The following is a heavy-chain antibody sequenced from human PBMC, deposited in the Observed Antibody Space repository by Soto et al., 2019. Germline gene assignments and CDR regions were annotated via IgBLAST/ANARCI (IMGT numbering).Heavy chain of an antibody. CDR2: IHPDDSDT. J-gene: IGHJ4*02. CDR3: ASSVLVTSTMNYFDL. V-gene: IGHV5-51*01. CDR1: GYSFSNFW. Sequence: PGESLKISCQASGYSFSNFWIAWVRQMPGEGLEWLGIIHPDDSDTRYSPSFLGQVTISADKSIKTTYLQWSSLKASDTAIYFCASSVLVTSTMNYFDLWGQGTLVTVSS. D-gene: IGHD2-8*02.